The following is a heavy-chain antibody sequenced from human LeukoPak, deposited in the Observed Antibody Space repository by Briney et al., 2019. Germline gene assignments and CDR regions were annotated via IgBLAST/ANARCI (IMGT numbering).Heavy chain of an antibody. D-gene: IGHD3-10*01. Sequence: ASVKVSCKVSGYTLTELSMQWVRQAPGKGLEWMGGFDPEDGDTIYAQIFQGRVTLTEDTSTDTAYMELSSLRSEDTAVYYCATPGSKGLWFGELSPDEYFQHWGQGSLVTVPS. V-gene: IGHV1-24*01. CDR3: ATPGSKGLWFGELSPDEYFQH. CDR2: FDPEDGDT. J-gene: IGHJ1*01. CDR1: GYTLTELS.